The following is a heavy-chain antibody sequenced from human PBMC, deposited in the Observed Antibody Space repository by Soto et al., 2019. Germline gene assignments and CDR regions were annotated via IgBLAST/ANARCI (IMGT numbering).Heavy chain of an antibody. CDR2: IYHSGST. V-gene: IGHV4-31*03. Sequence: QVQLQESGPGLVKPSQTLSLTCTVSGGSISSGGYYWSWLRQHPGKGLEWIGYIYHSGSTYYNPSLKSRVTISLDTSKNQFSLKLSSVTAADTAVYYCASAELRPWFDPWGQGTLVTVSS. D-gene: IGHD3-16*01. CDR3: ASAELRPWFDP. CDR1: GGSISSGGYY. J-gene: IGHJ5*02.